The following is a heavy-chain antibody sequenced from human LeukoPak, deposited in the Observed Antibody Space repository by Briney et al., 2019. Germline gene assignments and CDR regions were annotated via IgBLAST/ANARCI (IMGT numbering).Heavy chain of an antibody. CDR3: ARDSRRDSSGYSIDY. Sequence: PSETLSLTCSVSGVSVSNHYWSWIRQPPGKGLEWIGYIYYSGSTNYNPSLKSRVTISVDTSKNQFSLKLSSVTAADTAVYYCARDSRRDSSGYSIDYWGQGTLVTVSS. D-gene: IGHD3-22*01. V-gene: IGHV4-59*02. CDR1: GVSVSNHY. J-gene: IGHJ4*02. CDR2: IYYSGST.